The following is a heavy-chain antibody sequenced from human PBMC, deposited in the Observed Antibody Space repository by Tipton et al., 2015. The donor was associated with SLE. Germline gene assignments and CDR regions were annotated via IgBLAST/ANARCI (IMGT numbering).Heavy chain of an antibody. Sequence: LRLSCTVSGGSISSGSYYWSWIRQPAGKGLEWIGYIYTSGSTNYNPSLKSRVTISVDTSKNQFSLKLSSVTAADTAVYYCAREGDGGGDYWGQGTLVTVSS. CDR3: AREGDGGGDY. V-gene: IGHV4-61*09. J-gene: IGHJ4*02. D-gene: IGHD2-21*02. CDR1: GGSISSGSYY. CDR2: IYTSGST.